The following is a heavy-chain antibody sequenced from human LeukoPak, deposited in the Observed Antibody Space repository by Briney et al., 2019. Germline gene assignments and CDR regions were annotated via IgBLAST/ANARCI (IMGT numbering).Heavy chain of an antibody. CDR1: GGSFSGYF. Sequence: SETLSLTCAVYGGSFSGYFWSWIRQPPGKGLEWIGEIYHSGSTNYKPSLKSRVTISVDTSKSQFSLKLSSVTAADTAVYYCARRTVRGVIAYWGQGTLVTVSS. CDR2: IYHSGST. CDR3: ARRTVRGVIAY. J-gene: IGHJ4*02. D-gene: IGHD3-10*01. V-gene: IGHV4-34*01.